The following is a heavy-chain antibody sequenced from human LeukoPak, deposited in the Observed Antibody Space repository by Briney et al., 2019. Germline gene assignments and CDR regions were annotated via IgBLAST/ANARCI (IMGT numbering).Heavy chain of an antibody. Sequence: GASVKVSCKASGYTFTGYYMHWVRQAPGQGLEWMGWINPNSGGTNYAQKLQGRVTMTRDTSISTAYMELSRLRSDDTAVYYCARDGKFGAFDYWGQGTLVTVSS. CDR3: ARDGKFGAFDY. V-gene: IGHV1-2*02. D-gene: IGHD3-10*01. CDR2: INPNSGGT. J-gene: IGHJ4*02. CDR1: GYTFTGYY.